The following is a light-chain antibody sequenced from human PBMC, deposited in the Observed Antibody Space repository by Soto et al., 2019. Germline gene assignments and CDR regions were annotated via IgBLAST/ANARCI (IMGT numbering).Light chain of an antibody. CDR2: GNS. CDR1: SSNIGAGYD. V-gene: IGLV1-40*01. CDR3: QAYDSSLIGSV. J-gene: IGLJ3*02. Sequence: QSVLTQPPSVSGAPGQRVTISCTGSSSNIGAGYDVHWYQQLPGTAPKLLIYGNSNRPSGVPDRFSGSKSGTSAPLAIAGLQAEDEADYYCQAYDSSLIGSVFGGGTKLTVL.